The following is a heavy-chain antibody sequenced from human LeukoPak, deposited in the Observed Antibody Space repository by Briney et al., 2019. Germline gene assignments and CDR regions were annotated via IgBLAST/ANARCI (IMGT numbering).Heavy chain of an antibody. CDR3: PRVPIAAAGIGWFDL. V-gene: IGHV1-18*01. J-gene: IGHJ5*02. CDR2: ISAYNGKT. D-gene: IGHD6-13*01. CDR1: GYTFTRYG. Sequence: ASVTVSCKASGYTFTRYGISWVRQAPGQGGEWMGWISAYNGKTNYAQKLQGRVTMTTDTSTSTAYMELRSLRSDDTAVYYCPRVPIAAAGIGWFDLWGQGTLVTVSS.